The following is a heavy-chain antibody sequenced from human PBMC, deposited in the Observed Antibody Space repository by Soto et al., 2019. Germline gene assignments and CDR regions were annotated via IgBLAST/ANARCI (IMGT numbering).Heavy chain of an antibody. CDR1: GFTFSSYG. V-gene: IGHV3-33*01. CDR3: ARSGPGSYYYGMDV. CDR2: IWYDGSNK. J-gene: IGHJ6*02. D-gene: IGHD3-10*01. Sequence: GGSLILSCAASGFTFSSYGMHWGLQAPGKGLEWVAVIWYDGSNKYYADSVKGRFTISRDNSKNTLYLQMNSLRAEDTAVYYCARSGPGSYYYGMDVWGQGTTVTVSS.